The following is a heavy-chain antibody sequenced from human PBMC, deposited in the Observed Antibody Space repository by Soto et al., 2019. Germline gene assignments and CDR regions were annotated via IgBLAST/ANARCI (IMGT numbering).Heavy chain of an antibody. CDR3: ARLRIATNNYKWFDP. Sequence: HSATLSLTGSVSGAALVGGNYCLSWIRQVPGKGLEWIGHIYVTGAVDYNPSLRDRITISQDTSERQFSLNLRLVTAADTAVYYCARLRIATNNYKWFDPWGQGTLVTVSS. CDR2: IYVTGAV. D-gene: IGHD2-21*01. J-gene: IGHJ5*02. CDR1: GAALVGGNYC. V-gene: IGHV4-31*03.